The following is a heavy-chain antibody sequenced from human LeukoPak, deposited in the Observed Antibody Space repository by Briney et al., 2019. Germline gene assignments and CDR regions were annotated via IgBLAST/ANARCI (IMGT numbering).Heavy chain of an antibody. D-gene: IGHD3-22*01. CDR1: GFTFSSYA. V-gene: IGHV3-23*01. CDR3: ARDAYYYDSSGTGYYYYGMDV. Sequence: GGSLRLSCAASGFTFSSYAMSWVRQAPGKGLEWVSAISGSGGSTYYADSVKGRFTISRDNSKNTLYLQMNSLRAEDTAVYYCARDAYYYDSSGTGYYYYGMDVWGQGTTVTVSS. J-gene: IGHJ6*02. CDR2: ISGSGGST.